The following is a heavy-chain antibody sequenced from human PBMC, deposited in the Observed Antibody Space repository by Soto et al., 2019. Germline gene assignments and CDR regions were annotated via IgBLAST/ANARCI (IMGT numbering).Heavy chain of an antibody. CDR1: GFTYSTYT. D-gene: IGHD5-12*01. CDR3: ARDRESYSGYDFGFDY. CDR2: ISYDGNNK. J-gene: IGHJ4*02. V-gene: IGHV3-30-3*01. Sequence: PGGSLRLSCAASGFTYSTYTMHWVRQAPGKGLEWVAFISYDGNNKFYADSVKGRFTISRDSTKQTLYLQMNSLRPDDTAMYYCARDRESYSGYDFGFDYWGQGTMGTVSS.